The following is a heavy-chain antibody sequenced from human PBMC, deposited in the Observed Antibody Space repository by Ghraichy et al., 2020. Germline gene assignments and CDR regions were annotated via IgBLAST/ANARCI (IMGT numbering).Heavy chain of an antibody. D-gene: IGHD6-19*01. V-gene: IGHV3-7*03. CDR3: VRDFRLLAVAGRGDGEP. Sequence: GESLNISCVASGFTFSAYWMSWVRQAPGKGLEWVANIKQDGRERNYVGSVKGRFTISRDNAKNSVYLQMSSLRAEDTALYYCVRDFRLLAVAGRGDGEPWGQGTLVIVSS. CDR1: GFTFSAYW. CDR2: IKQDGRER. J-gene: IGHJ5*02.